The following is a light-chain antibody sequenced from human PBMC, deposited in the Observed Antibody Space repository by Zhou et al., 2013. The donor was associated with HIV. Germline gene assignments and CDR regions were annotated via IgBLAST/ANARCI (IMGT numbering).Light chain of an antibody. CDR3: QQYDTYST. J-gene: IGKJ3*01. CDR2: GAS. V-gene: IGKV3-20*01. Sequence: EIVLTQSPGTLSLSPGERATLSCRASHIVSYSSLAWYQQTPGQGPKVLIFGASTRANGIPGRFSGSGSGTEFTLTISSLQPDDFATYYCQQYDTYSTFGPGTTVDVK. CDR1: HIVSYSS.